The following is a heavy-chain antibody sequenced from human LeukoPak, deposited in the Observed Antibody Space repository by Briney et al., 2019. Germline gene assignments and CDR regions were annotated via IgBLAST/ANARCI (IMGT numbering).Heavy chain of an antibody. Sequence: SETLSLTCTVSGGSIRGHYWSWVRQPPGKGLEWIAYIYYSGSTNYNPSLKSRVTISLDTSKNQFSLKLSSVTAADTAVYYCAVGATHYYMDVWGKGTTATVSS. CDR3: AVGATHYYMDV. CDR1: GGSIRGHY. J-gene: IGHJ6*03. D-gene: IGHD3-16*01. CDR2: IYYSGST. V-gene: IGHV4-59*08.